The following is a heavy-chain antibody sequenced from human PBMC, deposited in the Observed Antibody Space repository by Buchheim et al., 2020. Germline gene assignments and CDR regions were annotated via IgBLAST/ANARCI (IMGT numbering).Heavy chain of an antibody. V-gene: IGHV3-30*18. CDR2: ISYDGSNK. CDR3: AKEGEMATTTRPFEYYGMDV. J-gene: IGHJ6*02. Sequence: QVQLVESGGGVVQPGRSLRLSCAASGFTFSSYGMHWVRQAPGKGLEWVAVISYDGSNKYYADSVKGRFTISRDNSKNTLYLQMNSLRAEDTAVYYCAKEGEMATTTRPFEYYGMDVWGQGTT. CDR1: GFTFSSYG. D-gene: IGHD5-24*01.